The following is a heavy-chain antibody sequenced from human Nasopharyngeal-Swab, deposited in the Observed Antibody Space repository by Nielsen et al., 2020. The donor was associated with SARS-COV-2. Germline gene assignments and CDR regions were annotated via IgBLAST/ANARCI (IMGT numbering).Heavy chain of an antibody. CDR2: ISSSGSTI. CDR1: GFTFNSYE. V-gene: IGHV3-48*03. D-gene: IGHD4-11*01. J-gene: IGHJ4*02. Sequence: GESLKISCAASGFTFNSYEMNWVRQPPGKGLEWVSYISSSGSTINYADSVKGRFTISRDNSKNTLYLQMNSLRAEDTAVYYCASSLTTHIDYWGQGTLVTVSS. CDR3: ASSLTTHIDY.